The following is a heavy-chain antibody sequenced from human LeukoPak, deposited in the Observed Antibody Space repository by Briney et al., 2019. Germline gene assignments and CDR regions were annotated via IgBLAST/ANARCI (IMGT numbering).Heavy chain of an antibody. J-gene: IGHJ6*02. CDR1: GGSISSSSYY. CDR2: IYYSGST. Sequence: PSETLPLTCTVSGGSISSSSYYWGWIRQPPGKGLEWIGSIYYSGSTYYNPSLKSRVTMSVDTSNNHLSLRLTSVTAADTALYYCARHSYNYYGLDVWGQGTTITVSS. CDR3: ARHSYNYYGLDV. V-gene: IGHV4-39*01.